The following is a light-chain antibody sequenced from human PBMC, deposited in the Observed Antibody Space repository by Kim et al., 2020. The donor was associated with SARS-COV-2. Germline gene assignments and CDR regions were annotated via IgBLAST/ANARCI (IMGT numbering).Light chain of an antibody. J-gene: IGLJ2*01. Sequence: SSELTQDPAVSVALGQTVRITCQGDSLRSYYASWYQQKPGQAPLLVIYGKNNRPSGIPDRFSGSSLGNTASLTITGAQAEDEADYYCNSRDSSGNHVVFGGGTQLTVL. V-gene: IGLV3-19*01. CDR1: SLRSYY. CDR3: NSRDSSGNHVV. CDR2: GKN.